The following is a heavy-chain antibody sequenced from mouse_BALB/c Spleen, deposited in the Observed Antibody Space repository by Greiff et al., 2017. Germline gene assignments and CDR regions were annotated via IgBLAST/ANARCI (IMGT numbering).Heavy chain of an antibody. CDR2: ISYSGST. J-gene: IGHJ3*01. D-gene: IGHD1-1*01. V-gene: IGHV3-2*02. CDR1: GYSITSDYA. CDR3: ARSDYYGSSSFAY. Sequence: EVKVEESGPGLVKPSQSLSLTCTVTGYSITSDYAWNWIRQFPGNKLEWMGYISYSGSTSYNPSLKSRISITRDTSKNQFFLQLNSVTTEDTATYYCARSDYYGSSSFAYWGQGTLVTVSA.